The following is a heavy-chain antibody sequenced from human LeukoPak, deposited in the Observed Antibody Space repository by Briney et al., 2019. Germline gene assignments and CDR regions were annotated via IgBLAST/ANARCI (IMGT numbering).Heavy chain of an antibody. CDR3: APEGPTVTTLSY. J-gene: IGHJ4*02. V-gene: IGHV3-21*01. CDR1: GFTFSSYS. D-gene: IGHD4-17*01. Sequence: KAGGSLRLSCAASGFTFSSYSMNWVRQAPGKGLEWVSSISSSSSYIYYADSVKGRFTISRDNAKNSLYLQMNSLRAEDTAVYYCAPEGPTVTTLSYWGQGTLVTVSS. CDR2: ISSSSSYI.